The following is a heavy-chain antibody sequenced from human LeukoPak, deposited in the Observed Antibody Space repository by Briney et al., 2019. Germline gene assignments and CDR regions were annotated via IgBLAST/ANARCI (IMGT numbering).Heavy chain of an antibody. Sequence: SETLSLTCTVSGGSISSSSYSWGWIRQPPGKGLEWIGSIYYSGSTYYNPSLKSRVTISVDTSKNQFSLKLSSVTAADTAVYYCARLAGAARPDSWGQGTLVTVSS. J-gene: IGHJ5*01. V-gene: IGHV4-39*01. CDR3: ARLAGAARPDS. CDR1: GGSISSSSYS. D-gene: IGHD6-6*01. CDR2: IYYSGST.